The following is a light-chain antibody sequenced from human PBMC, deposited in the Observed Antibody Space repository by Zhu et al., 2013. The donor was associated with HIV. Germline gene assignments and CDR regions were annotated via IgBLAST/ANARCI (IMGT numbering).Light chain of an antibody. J-gene: IGKJ2*03. CDR3: QQYNTYPVS. V-gene: IGKV1-5*03. CDR2: KAS. CDR1: QSVGSW. Sequence: DIQMTQSPSTLSASVGDRVTVTCRASQSVGSWLAWYQQKPGKAPKLLIYKASSLESGVPSRFSGSGSGTEFTLTISSLQPDDSATYYCQQYNTYPVSFGQGTKLEIK.